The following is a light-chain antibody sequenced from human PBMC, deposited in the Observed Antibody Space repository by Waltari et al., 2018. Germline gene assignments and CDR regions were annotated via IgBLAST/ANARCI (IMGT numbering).Light chain of an antibody. CDR3: QQYGISPLT. J-gene: IGKJ4*01. CDR1: QRVSSGY. Sequence: EIVLTQSPGTLSLSPGERATLSCRASQRVSSGYLAWYQQKPGQAPRLLIYAASSRATGIPDRFSGSGSGTDFTLTISRLEPEDFAVYYCQQYGISPLTFGGGTKVEIK. CDR2: AAS. V-gene: IGKV3-20*01.